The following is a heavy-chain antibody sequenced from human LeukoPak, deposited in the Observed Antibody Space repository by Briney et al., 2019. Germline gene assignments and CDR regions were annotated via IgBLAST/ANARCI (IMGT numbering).Heavy chain of an antibody. Sequence: ASVKVSFKSSGYTFTNYGITWVRQAPGQGLEYMGWISTYNGNAHYAQKLQARVTMTPDTSSSTAYMELRSLRSADSATYYCARVNYDLLITFDSWGQGTLVTVSS. V-gene: IGHV1-18*01. CDR2: ISTYNGNA. CDR3: ARVNYDLLITFDS. J-gene: IGHJ4*02. CDR1: GYTFTNYG. D-gene: IGHD3-9*01.